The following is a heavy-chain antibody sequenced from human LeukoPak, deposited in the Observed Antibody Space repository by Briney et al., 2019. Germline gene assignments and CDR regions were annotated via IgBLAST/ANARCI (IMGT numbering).Heavy chain of an antibody. CDR3: ARGPLRQLYYYCGMDV. CDR1: GYTFTSYG. J-gene: IGHJ6*02. Sequence: ASVKVSCKASGYTFTSYGISWVRQAPGQGLEWMGWISAYNGNTNYAQKLQGRVTMTTDTSTSTAYMELRSLRSDDTAVYYCARGPLRQLYYYCGMDVWGQGTTVTVSS. V-gene: IGHV1-18*01. CDR2: ISAYNGNT. D-gene: IGHD1-1*01.